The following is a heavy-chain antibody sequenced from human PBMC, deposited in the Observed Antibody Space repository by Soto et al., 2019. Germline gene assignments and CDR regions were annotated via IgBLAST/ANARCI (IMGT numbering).Heavy chain of an antibody. D-gene: IGHD3-9*01. V-gene: IGHV3-48*02. CDR1: GFTFSTHT. Sequence: GGSLRLSCAASGFTFSTHTMNWVRQAPGKGLEWVSYISSSSNTIYYADSVKGRFTISRDNAKNSLYLQMNSLGDEDTAVYYCARDSPTDWLLSQGSTKYYFGMDVWGQGTTVTVSS. CDR3: ARDSPTDWLLSQGSTKYYFGMDV. J-gene: IGHJ6*02. CDR2: ISSSSNTI.